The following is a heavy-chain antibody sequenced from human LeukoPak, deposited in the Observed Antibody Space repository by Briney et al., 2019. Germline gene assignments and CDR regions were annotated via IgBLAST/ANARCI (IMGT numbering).Heavy chain of an antibody. V-gene: IGHV1-46*01. D-gene: IGHD3-9*01. CDR1: GYTFTSYY. J-gene: IGHJ5*02. CDR3: ARAEGYFDWLLPFDP. CDR2: INPSGGST. Sequence: GASVKVSCKASGYTFTSYYMHWVRQAPGQGLEWMGIINPSGGSTSYAQKFQGRVTMTRDTSTSTVYMELSSLRSEDTAVYYCARAEGYFDWLLPFDPWGRGTLVTVSS.